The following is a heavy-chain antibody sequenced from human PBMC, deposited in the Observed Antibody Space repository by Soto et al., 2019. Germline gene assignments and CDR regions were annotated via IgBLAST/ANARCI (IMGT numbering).Heavy chain of an antibody. Sequence: GGSVRLSCAASGVTFIGSAMHWVHQSSGKGLEWVGRIRSKANSYATAYAASVEGRFTISRDDSKNTAYLQMNSLKTEDTAVYYYTRPTHLEAYYFCGMDVWGQGTTVTVSS. J-gene: IGHJ6*02. V-gene: IGHV3-73*01. CDR2: IRSKANSYAT. CDR3: TRPTHLEAYYFCGMDV. CDR1: GVTFIGSA.